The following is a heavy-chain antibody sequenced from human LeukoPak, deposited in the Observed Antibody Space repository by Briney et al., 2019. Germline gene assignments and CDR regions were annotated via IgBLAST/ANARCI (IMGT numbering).Heavy chain of an antibody. CDR1: GFTFSSYW. D-gene: IGHD1-1*01. J-gene: IGHJ4*02. V-gene: IGHV3-7*03. CDR3: ARYNPAFFGERLCDY. CDR2: IKQDGSEK. Sequence: GGSLRLSCAASGFTFSSYWMSWVRQAPGKGLEWVANIKQDGSEKYYVDSVKGRFTISRDNAKNSLYLQMNSLRAEDTAVYYCARYNPAFFGERLCDYWGQGTLVTVSS.